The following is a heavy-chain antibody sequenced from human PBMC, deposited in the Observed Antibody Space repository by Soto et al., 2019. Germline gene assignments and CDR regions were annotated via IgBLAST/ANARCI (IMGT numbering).Heavy chain of an antibody. CDR2: IKSKTDGGTT. CDR3: ITDPRHSWHVNY. CDR1: GLTFTNAW. J-gene: IGHJ4*02. D-gene: IGHD1-26*01. Sequence: EVQLVESGGGLVKPGGSLRLSCAASGLTFTNAWMNWVRQAPGKGLEWVGRIKSKTDGGTTYYAAPVKDRFTISRDDSKNTLYLQMNSLKTEDTAVYYCITDPRHSWHVNYWGQGTLVTVSS. V-gene: IGHV3-15*07.